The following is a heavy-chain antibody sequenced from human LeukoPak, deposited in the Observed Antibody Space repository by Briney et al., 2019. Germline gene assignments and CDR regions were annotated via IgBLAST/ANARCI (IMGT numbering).Heavy chain of an antibody. D-gene: IGHD3-22*01. Sequence: SQTLSLTCTVSGGSISSGGYYWSWIRQHPGKGLEWIGYIYYSGSTYYNPSLKSRVTISVDTSKNQFSLKLSSVTAADTAVYYCARAEADYYDSSGYNWFDPWGQGTLVTVSS. CDR2: IYYSGST. CDR3: ARAEADYYDSSGYNWFDP. CDR1: GGSISSGGYY. J-gene: IGHJ5*02. V-gene: IGHV4-31*03.